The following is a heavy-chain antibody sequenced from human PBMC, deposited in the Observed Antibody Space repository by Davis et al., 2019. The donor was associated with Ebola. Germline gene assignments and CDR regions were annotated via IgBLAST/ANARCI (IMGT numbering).Heavy chain of an antibody. CDR3: ASGLVRGESYWYFDL. J-gene: IGHJ2*01. CDR2: IIPILGIA. V-gene: IGHV1-69*10. Sequence: SVKVSCKASGGTFSSYAISWVRQAPGQGLEWMGGIIPILGIANYAQKFQGRVTITADESTSTAYMELSSLRSGDTAVYYCASGLVRGESYWYFDLWGRGTLVTVPS. D-gene: IGHD6-6*01. CDR1: GGTFSSYA.